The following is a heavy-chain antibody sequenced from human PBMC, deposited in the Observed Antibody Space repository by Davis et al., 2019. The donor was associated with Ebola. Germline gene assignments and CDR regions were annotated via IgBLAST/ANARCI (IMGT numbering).Heavy chain of an antibody. CDR3: ARRTYYYDSSGYRLSIAFDI. J-gene: IGHJ3*02. V-gene: IGHV5-51*01. Sequence: GGSLRLSCKGSGYSFTSYWIGWVRQMPGKGLEWMGIIYPGDSDTRYSPSFQGQVTISADKSISTAYLQWSSLKASDTAMYYCARRTYYYDSSGYRLSIAFDIWGQGTMVTVSS. CDR2: IYPGDSDT. CDR1: GYSFTSYW. D-gene: IGHD3-22*01.